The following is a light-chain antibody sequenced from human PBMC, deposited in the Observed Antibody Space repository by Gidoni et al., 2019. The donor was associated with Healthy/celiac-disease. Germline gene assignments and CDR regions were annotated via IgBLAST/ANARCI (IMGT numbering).Light chain of an antibody. CDR1: QSVSSN. Sequence: EIVLTQSPATLSVSPGERATLSCRASQSVSSNLAWYQQKPGQAPRILIYGASTRATGIPARFSGSGSETEFTLTISSLQSEDFAVYYCQQYSNWPPLTFGGGTKVEIK. J-gene: IGKJ4*01. V-gene: IGKV3-15*01. CDR3: QQYSNWPPLT. CDR2: GAS.